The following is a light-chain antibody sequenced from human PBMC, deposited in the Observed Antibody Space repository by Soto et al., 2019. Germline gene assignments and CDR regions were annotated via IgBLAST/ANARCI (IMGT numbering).Light chain of an antibody. V-gene: IGLV2-14*01. Sequence: QSALTQSASVSGSPGQSITISCTGTSSDVGGYNYVSWYQQHPGKAPKLIIYEVSNRPSGVSNRFSGSKSGNTASLTISGLQAEDEDDYYCNSYTSKSTGVFGTGTKLTVL. J-gene: IGLJ1*01. CDR3: NSYTSKSTGV. CDR2: EVS. CDR1: SSDVGGYNY.